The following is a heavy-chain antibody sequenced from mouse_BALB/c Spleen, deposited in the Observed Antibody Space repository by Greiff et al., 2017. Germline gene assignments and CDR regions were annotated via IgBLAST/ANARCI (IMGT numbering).Heavy chain of an antibody. J-gene: IGHJ2*01. V-gene: IGHV3-6*02. D-gene: IGHD1-1*01. CDR1: GYSITSGYY. CDR3: ARAYYGFDY. CDR2: ISYDGSN. Sequence: DVKLVESGPGLVKPSQSLSLTCSVTGYSITSGYYWNWIRQFPGNKLEWMGYISYDGSNNYNPSLKNRISITRDTSKNQFFLKLNSVTTEDTATYYCARAYYGFDYWGQGTTLTVSS.